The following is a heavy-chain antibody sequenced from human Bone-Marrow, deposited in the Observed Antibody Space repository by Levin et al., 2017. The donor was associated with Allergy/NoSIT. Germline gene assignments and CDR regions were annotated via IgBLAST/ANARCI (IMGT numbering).Heavy chain of an antibody. CDR1: GFALSTSGSG. D-gene: IGHD3-3*01. CDR2: IYWDDDK. J-gene: IGHJ5*02. V-gene: IGHV2-5*02. CDR3: ARLGTSGIFGIVTDSGWFDR. Sequence: VSGPTLVKPTQTLTLTCDVSGFALSTSGSGMGWIRQPPGKALEWLALIYWDDDKRYSPSLQSRLTITKDTSENQVVLTMSDMHPVDTATYYCARLGTSGIFGIVTDSGWFDRWGQGTLVTVSS.